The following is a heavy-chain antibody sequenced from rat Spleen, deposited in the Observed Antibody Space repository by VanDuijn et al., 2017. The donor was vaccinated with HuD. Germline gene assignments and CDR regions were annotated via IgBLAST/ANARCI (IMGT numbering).Heavy chain of an antibody. CDR1: GHSIDSSYR. J-gene: IGHJ3*01. D-gene: IGHD1-1*01. Sequence: EVQLQESGPGLVKPSQSLSLTCSVTGHSIDSSYRWNWIRKFPGNKLEWMGYINSAGSTNYNPSLKSQISISRDTSKNQFFLQVDSVTTEDTATYYCARSDGTHYYLPFADWGQGTLVTASS. V-gene: IGHV3-3*01. CDR2: INSAGST. CDR3: ARSDGTHYYLPFAD.